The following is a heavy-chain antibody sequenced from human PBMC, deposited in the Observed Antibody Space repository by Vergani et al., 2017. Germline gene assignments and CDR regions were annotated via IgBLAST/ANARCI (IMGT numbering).Heavy chain of an antibody. V-gene: IGHV1-69*01. Sequence: QVQLVQSGAEVKKPGSSVKVSCKASGGTFSSYAISWVRQAPGQGLEWMGGIILIFGTAKYAQKFQGRVTITADESTSTAYMELSSLRSEGTAVYYCARARLPLNSYYYYYYYMYVWGKGTTVTVSS. CDR1: GGTFSSYA. CDR2: IILIFGTA. CDR3: ARARLPLNSYYYYYYYMYV. D-gene: IGHD4-11*01. J-gene: IGHJ6*03.